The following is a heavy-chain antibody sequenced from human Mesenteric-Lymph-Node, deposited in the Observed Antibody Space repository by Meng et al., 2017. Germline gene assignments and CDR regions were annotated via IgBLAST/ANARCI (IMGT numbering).Heavy chain of an antibody. J-gene: IGHJ6*02. CDR1: GFIPNNYE. Sequence: GGSLRLSCGVSGFIPNNYEMNWVRQAPGKGLEWISYVSTSSTFKYYADSVKGRFTISADNTKNTLYLQMNSLRAEDTAVYYCARDLRIGDGYNFDYYFGMDVWGQGTTVTVSS. CDR3: ARDLRIGDGYNFDYYFGMDV. V-gene: IGHV3-48*03. CDR2: VSTSSTFK. D-gene: IGHD5-24*01.